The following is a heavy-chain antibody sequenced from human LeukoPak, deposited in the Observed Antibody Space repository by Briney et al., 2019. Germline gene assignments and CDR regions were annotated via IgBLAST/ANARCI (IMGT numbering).Heavy chain of an antibody. CDR1: GFTFSSYA. V-gene: IGHV3-23*01. CDR3: AKEKLGDIDH. J-gene: IGHJ4*02. Sequence: GGSLRLSCAASGFTFSSYAMSWVRQAPGKGLEWVSAISASADSTYYADSVKGRFTISRDNSKNTLYMQMKSLRAEDTAAYYCAKEKLGDIDHWGQGTLVTVSS. D-gene: IGHD2-21*02. CDR2: ISASADST.